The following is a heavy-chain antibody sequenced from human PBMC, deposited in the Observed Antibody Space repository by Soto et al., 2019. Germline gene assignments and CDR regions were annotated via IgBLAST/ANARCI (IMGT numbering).Heavy chain of an antibody. D-gene: IGHD1-7*01. Sequence: GASVKVSCKASGYTFTAYYIHWVRQAPGQGLEWMGWINPDNGDTNYAQNFQDWVTMTRDTSISTAYMELSSLRSEDTAVYYCARGVGTGTTDYWGQGTLVTVSS. CDR3: ARGVGTGTTDY. V-gene: IGHV1-2*04. J-gene: IGHJ4*02. CDR2: INPDNGDT. CDR1: GYTFTAYY.